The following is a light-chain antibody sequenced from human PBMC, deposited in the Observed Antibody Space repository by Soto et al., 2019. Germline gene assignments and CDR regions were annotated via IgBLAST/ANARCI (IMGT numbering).Light chain of an antibody. J-gene: IGLJ2*01. CDR3: SSYTSSSTLGYVV. CDR1: TSDVGGYNY. V-gene: IGLV2-14*01. CDR2: DVS. Sequence: QSALTQPASVSGSPGQSITISCTGTTSDVGGYNYVSWYQQHPGKAPKLMIYDVSNRPSGASNRFSGSKSGNTASLTISGLQAEDEADYYCSSYTSSSTLGYVVFGGGTKLTVL.